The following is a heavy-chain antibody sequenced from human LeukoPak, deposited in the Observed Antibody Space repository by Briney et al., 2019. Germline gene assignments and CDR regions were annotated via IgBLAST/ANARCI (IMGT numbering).Heavy chain of an antibody. CDR3: ARDRDKYYYDSSGYHGQAFDI. V-gene: IGHV3-21*01. D-gene: IGHD3-22*01. Sequence: PGGSLRLSCAASGFTFSSYGMNWVRRAPGKGLEWVASISSGSRYRYYADSVKGRFTISRDNTKNSLFLQMNSLRAEDTAVYYCARDRDKYYYDSSGYHGQAFDIWGQGTMVTVSS. J-gene: IGHJ3*02. CDR1: GFTFSSYG. CDR2: ISSGSRYR.